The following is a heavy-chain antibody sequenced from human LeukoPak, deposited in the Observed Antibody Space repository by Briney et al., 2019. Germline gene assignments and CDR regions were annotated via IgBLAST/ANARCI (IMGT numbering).Heavy chain of an antibody. Sequence: SETLSLTCTVSGGSISSSSYYWGWIRQPPGKGLEWIGSIYYSGSTYYNPSLKSRVTISVDTSKNQFSLKLSSVTAADTAVYYCERAFEYYYFDYWGQGTLVTVSS. CDR1: GGSISSSSYY. CDR2: IYYSGST. CDR3: ERAFEYYYFDY. D-gene: IGHD2/OR15-2a*01. V-gene: IGHV4-39*01. J-gene: IGHJ4*02.